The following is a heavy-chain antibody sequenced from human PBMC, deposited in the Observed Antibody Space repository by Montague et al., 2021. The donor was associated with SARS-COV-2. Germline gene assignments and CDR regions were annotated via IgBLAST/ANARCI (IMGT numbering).Heavy chain of an antibody. J-gene: IGHJ4*02. D-gene: IGHD2-2*01. CDR3: ARAYCSSTSCYPIDY. Sequence: CAISGDSVSSTSAARNWNRQSPSRGLEWLGRTYFTSKWSSEYALSVKSRLIISPDTSKNQFSLRLMSVTPDDTAVYYCARAYCSSTSCYPIDYWSQGTLVTVSS. CDR2: TYFTSKWSS. V-gene: IGHV6-1*01. CDR1: GDSVSSTSAA.